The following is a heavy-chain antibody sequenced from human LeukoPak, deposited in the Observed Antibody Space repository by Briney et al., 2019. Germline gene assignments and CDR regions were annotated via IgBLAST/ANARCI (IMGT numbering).Heavy chain of an antibody. CDR3: ARYSGIYDFWSGYPYGMDV. D-gene: IGHD3-3*01. V-gene: IGHV4-59*02. CDR2: IYYSGST. CDR1: GGSVSSYY. Sequence: SETLSLTCTVSGGSVSSYYWSWIRQLPGKGLEWIGYIYYSGSTNYNPSLKSRVTISVDTSKNQFSLKLSSVIAADTAVYYCARYSGIYDFWSGYPYGMDVWGQGTTVTVSS. J-gene: IGHJ6*02.